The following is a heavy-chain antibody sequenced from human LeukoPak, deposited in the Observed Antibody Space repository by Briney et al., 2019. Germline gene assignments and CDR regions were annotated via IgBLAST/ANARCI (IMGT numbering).Heavy chain of an antibody. Sequence: GGSLRLSCAASGFTFSSYWMSWVRQAPGKGLEWVASINEDGSEIHYVDSVKGRFTISRDNAKDSLYLQMNSLTAEDTAMYYCVRAYHPGGWFDPWGQGTLVTVSS. CDR1: GFTFSSYW. CDR2: INEDGSEI. J-gene: IGHJ5*02. D-gene: IGHD2-21*01. V-gene: IGHV3-7*04. CDR3: VRAYHPGGWFDP.